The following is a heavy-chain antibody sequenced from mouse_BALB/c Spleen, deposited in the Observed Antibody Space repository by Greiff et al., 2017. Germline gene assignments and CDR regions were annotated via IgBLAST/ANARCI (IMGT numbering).Heavy chain of an antibody. CDR1: GYTFTSYV. CDR3: ARENGNLFDY. V-gene: IGHV1-14*01. D-gene: IGHD2-1*01. CDR2: INPYNDGT. J-gene: IGHJ2*01. Sequence: EVNLVESGPELVKPGASVKMSCKASGYTFTSYVMHWVKQKPGQGLEWIGYINPYNDGTKYNEKFKGKATLTSDKSSSTAYMELSSLTSEDSAVYYCARENGNLFDYWGQGTTLTVSS.